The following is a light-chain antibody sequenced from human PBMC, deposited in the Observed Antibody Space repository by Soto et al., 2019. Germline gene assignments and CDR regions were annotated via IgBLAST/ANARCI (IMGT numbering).Light chain of an antibody. CDR3: QHYDSSSLT. J-gene: IGKJ4*01. Sequence: EIVMTQSPATLSVSPGERATLSCRASQNVRSNLAWYQQKPGQAPRLLISGASTRATGVPVRFSGSGSGTEFTLTISSLQSEDFAVYYCQHYDSSSLTFGGGTKVEIK. CDR2: GAS. CDR1: QNVRSN. V-gene: IGKV3-15*01.